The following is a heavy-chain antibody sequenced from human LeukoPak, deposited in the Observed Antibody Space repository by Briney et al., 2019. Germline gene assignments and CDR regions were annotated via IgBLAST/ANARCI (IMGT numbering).Heavy chain of an antibody. CDR3: ARDTYSSSEGAFDI. Sequence: SETLSLTCTVSGGSISSSSYYWGWIRQPPGKGLEWIGSIYYSGSTYYNPSLKSRVTISVDTSKNPFSLKLNSVTAADTAVYYCARDTYSSSEGAFDIWGQETMVTVSS. D-gene: IGHD6-13*01. J-gene: IGHJ3*02. CDR2: IYYSGST. CDR1: GGSISSSSYY. V-gene: IGHV4-39*07.